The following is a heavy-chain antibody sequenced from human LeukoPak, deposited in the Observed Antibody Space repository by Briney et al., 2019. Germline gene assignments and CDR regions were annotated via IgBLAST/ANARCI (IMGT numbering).Heavy chain of an antibody. V-gene: IGHV3-49*03. CDR2: IRSKAYGGTT. CDR3: TRGGGYVHFDY. D-gene: IGHD5-12*01. J-gene: IGHJ4*02. Sequence: PGGSLRLSCTASGFTFGDYAMSWFRKAPGKGLEWVGFIRSKAYGGTTEYAASVKGRFTISRDDSKSIAYLQMNSLKTEDTAVYYCTRGGGYVHFDYWGQGTLVTVSS. CDR1: GFTFGDYA.